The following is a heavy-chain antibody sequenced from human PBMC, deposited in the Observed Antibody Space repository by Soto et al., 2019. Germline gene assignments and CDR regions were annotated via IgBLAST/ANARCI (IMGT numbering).Heavy chain of an antibody. Sequence: QLQLQESGPGLVKPSETLSLTCTVSGGSISNNSYYWGWIRQPPGKGLECIGSIYYVGTTYYNPPLKSRVTISVDTSKNQFSLKLTSVTATDTAVYYCARVRWGNWFDPWGQGTLVTVSS. D-gene: IGHD7-27*01. J-gene: IGHJ5*02. CDR2: IYYVGTT. CDR1: GGSISNNSYY. V-gene: IGHV4-39*01. CDR3: ARVRWGNWFDP.